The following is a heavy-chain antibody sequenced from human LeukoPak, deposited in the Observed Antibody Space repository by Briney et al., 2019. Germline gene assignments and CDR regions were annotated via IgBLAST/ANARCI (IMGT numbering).Heavy chain of an antibody. D-gene: IGHD4-17*01. CDR2: ISSSSGYI. CDR1: GFAFSDYY. V-gene: IGHV3-11*05. CDR3: ARVADAVTAGPWDF. J-gene: IGHJ4*02. Sequence: PGGSLRLSCTACGFAFSDYYIRCIRQAPGKGLEWVSYISSSSGYISDADSVKGRFTISRDNAKNSLYLQMNSLRAEDTAVYYCARVADAVTAGPWDFWGQGTLVTVSS.